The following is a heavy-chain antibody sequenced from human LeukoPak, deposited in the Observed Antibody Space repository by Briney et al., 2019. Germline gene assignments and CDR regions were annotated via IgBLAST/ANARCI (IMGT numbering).Heavy chain of an antibody. CDR3: AWGSGGHGSGSL. D-gene: IGHD3-10*01. CDR2: IYYSGST. CDR1: GGSISSYY. J-gene: IGHJ4*02. V-gene: IGHV4-59*12. Sequence: SETLSLTCTVSGGSISSYYWSWIRQPPGKGLEWIGYIYYSGSTNYNPSLKSRVTISVDTSKNQFSLRLSSVTAADTAVYYCAWGSGGHGSGSLWGQGTLVTVSS.